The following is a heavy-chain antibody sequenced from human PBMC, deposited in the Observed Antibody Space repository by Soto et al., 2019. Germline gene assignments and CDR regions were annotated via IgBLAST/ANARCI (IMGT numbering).Heavy chain of an antibody. CDR3: ATTTGYSYYYYGMDV. CDR2: ISFYNGDT. J-gene: IGHJ6*02. D-gene: IGHD3-9*01. V-gene: IGHV1-18*01. Sequence: ASLKVSCNTSGYTLTSDGVSGVRPAPGEGLEWMGWISFYNGDTNYAQKFQGRVIMTTDTSTSTAYMELRTLRSDDTAVYFCATTTGYSYYYYGMDVWGQGTTVTVSS. CDR1: GYTLTSDG.